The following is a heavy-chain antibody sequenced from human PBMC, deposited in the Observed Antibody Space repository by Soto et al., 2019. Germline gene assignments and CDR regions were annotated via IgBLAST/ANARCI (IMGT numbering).Heavy chain of an antibody. CDR1: GGSFSGYY. D-gene: IGHD2-2*02. Sequence: PSETLSLTCAVYGGSFSGYYLSWIRQPPGKGLEWIGEINHSGSTNYNPSLKSRVTISVDTSENQFSLKLSSVTAADTAVYYCARGRVKSVCSSTSCHRYYYYYYMDVWGKGTTVTVSS. CDR2: INHSGST. V-gene: IGHV4-34*01. CDR3: ARGRVKSVCSSTSCHRYYYYYYMDV. J-gene: IGHJ6*03.